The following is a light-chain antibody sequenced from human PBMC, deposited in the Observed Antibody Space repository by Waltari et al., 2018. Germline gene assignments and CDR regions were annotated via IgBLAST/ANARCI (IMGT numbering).Light chain of an antibody. Sequence: QSALTQPASVSGSPGQSITIPCTGTSSDVGGYNYVSWYQQHPGQAPKLMIYDVSNRPSGVSNRFSGSKSGNTASLTISGLQAEDEADYYCTSYTSSNTLGFGTGTKVTVL. CDR1: SSDVGGYNY. V-gene: IGLV2-14*03. CDR3: TSYTSSNTLG. J-gene: IGLJ1*01. CDR2: DVS.